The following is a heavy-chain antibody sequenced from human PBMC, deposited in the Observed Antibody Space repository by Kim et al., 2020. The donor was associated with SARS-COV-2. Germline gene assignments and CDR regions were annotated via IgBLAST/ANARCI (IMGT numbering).Heavy chain of an antibody. CDR1: GYSFTSYW. CDR2: IDPSDSYT. D-gene: IGHD1-26*01. V-gene: IGHV5-10-1*01. J-gene: IGHJ6*02. CDR3: ARGRQGSYYYYYGMDV. Sequence: GESLKISCKGSGYSFTSYWISWVRQMPGKGLEWMGRIDPSDSYTNYSPSFQGHVTISADKSISTAYLQWSSLKASDTAMYYCARGRQGSYYYYYGMDVWGQGTTVTVSS.